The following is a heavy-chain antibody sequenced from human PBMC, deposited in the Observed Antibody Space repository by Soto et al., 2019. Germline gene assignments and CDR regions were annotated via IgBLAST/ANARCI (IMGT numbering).Heavy chain of an antibody. D-gene: IGHD3-9*01. CDR2: ISSSSSYI. V-gene: IGHV3-21*01. J-gene: IGHJ5*02. CDR3: ARVVVYDILRFGWRGWFDP. Sequence: PGGSLRLSCAASGFTFSSYSMNWVRQAPGKGLEWVSSISSSSSYIYYADSVKGRFTISRDNAKNSLYLQMNSLRAEDTAVYYCARVVVYDILRFGWRGWFDPWGQGTLVTVSS. CDR1: GFTFSSYS.